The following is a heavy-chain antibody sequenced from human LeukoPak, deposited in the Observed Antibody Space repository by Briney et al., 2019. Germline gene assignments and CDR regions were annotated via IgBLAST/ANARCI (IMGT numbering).Heavy chain of an antibody. V-gene: IGHV1-18*01. Sequence: ASVKVSCKASGGTFSSYAINWVRQAPGQGLEWMGWISAYSGNTNYAQRLQGRVTMTTDTSTSTAYMELRSLRSDDTAVYYCARGHGDYVGDPDLDYWGQGTLVTVSS. CDR3: ARGHGDYVGDPDLDY. CDR1: GGTFSSYA. J-gene: IGHJ4*02. D-gene: IGHD4-17*01. CDR2: ISAYSGNT.